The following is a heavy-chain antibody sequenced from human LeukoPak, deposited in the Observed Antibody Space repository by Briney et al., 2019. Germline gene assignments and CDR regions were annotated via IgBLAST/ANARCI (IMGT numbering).Heavy chain of an antibody. CDR2: IYTSGST. J-gene: IGHJ4*02. V-gene: IGHV4-4*07. CDR3: ARGSIGGGYMDS. Sequence: SETLSLTCTVSGGSISSYYWSWIRQSAGKGLEWIGRIYTSGSTNYNASLKSRATISLVKSKNQFSLKLSSGTAADTAVYYCARGSIGGGYMDSWGQGTLVTVSS. D-gene: IGHD3-16*01. CDR1: GGSISSYY.